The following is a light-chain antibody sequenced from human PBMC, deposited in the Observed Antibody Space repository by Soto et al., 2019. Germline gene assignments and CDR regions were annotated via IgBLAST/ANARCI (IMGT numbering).Light chain of an antibody. CDR2: GAS. CDR1: QSINSRY. CDR3: QQFERSPVFT. J-gene: IGKJ3*01. V-gene: IGKV3-20*01. Sequence: EIVLTQSPGTLSLSPGERATLSCRASQSINSRYLAWYQQKPGQAPRLLIYGASSRATGIPDTFSGSGAGTEFTLTISILEPEDFAVYYCQQFERSPVFTFGPGTKVDIK.